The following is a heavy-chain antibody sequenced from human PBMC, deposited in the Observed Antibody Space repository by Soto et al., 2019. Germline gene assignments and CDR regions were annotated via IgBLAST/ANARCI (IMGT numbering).Heavy chain of an antibody. V-gene: IGHV3-33*01. CDR3: ARDLGSGYGQDPFDY. Sequence: PGGSLRLSCAASGFTFSSYGMHWVRQAPGKGLEWVAVIWYDGSNKYYADSVKGRFTISRDNSKNTLYLQMNSLRAEDTAVYYCARDLGSGYGQDPFDYSAQRTLDPVSA. CDR2: IWYDGSNK. J-gene: IGHJ4*02. D-gene: IGHD4-17*01. CDR1: GFTFSSYG.